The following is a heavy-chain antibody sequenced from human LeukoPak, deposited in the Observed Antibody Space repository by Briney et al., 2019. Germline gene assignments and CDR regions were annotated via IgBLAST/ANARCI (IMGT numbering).Heavy chain of an antibody. CDR1: GFTLSRYA. V-gene: IGHV3-30*03. CDR3: ARKGDQDVWEVPFDY. CDR2: ISYGGSIK. Sequence: GGSLRLSCAASGFTLSRYAMHWVRQAPGKGPEWVAVISYGGSIKYYADSVKGRFTISRDNSKNTVYLRMSSLRGEDTAVYYCARKGDQDVWEVPFDYWGQGTLVTVSS. J-gene: IGHJ4*02. D-gene: IGHD1-26*01.